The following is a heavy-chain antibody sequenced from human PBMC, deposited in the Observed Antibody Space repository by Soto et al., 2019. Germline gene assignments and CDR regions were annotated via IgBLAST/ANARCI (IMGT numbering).Heavy chain of an antibody. J-gene: IGHJ6*03. CDR2: INPNGGVT. CDR1: GDSFNDYY. CDR3: ARESGGATATLDYYYFYRDV. Sequence: QVQLVQSGAEVRKPGASVTVSCRSSGDSFNDYYIHWVRQAPGQGFEWMGWINPNGGVTKYAQKFQGWASMTRDTSIRTVYMQLSRLRSDGAAVYYCARESGGATATLDYYYFYRDVWGTGTTVTVSS. D-gene: IGHD5-12*01. V-gene: IGHV1-2*04.